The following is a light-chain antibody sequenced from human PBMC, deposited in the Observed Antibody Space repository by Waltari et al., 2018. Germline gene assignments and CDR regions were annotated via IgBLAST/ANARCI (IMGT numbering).Light chain of an antibody. J-gene: IGKJ2*01. CDR1: QSVSSY. V-gene: IGKV3-11*01. CDR2: DAS. CDR3: QQRSNWPPLYT. Sequence: EIVLTQSPANLSLSPGETATLSCRASQSVSSYLAWYQQKPGQAPMLLIYDASNRATGIPARFSGSGSGTDFTLTISSLEPEDFAVYYCQQRSNWPPLYTFGQGTKLEIK.